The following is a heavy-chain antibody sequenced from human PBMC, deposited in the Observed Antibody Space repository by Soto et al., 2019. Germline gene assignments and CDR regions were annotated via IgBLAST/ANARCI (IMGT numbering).Heavy chain of an antibody. CDR2: TYYKSKWYN. J-gene: IGHJ5*02. Sequence: SQTLSLTCAICGGSVCSNSAAWSWIRQSPSRGLEWLGRTYYKSKWYNDYAVSVKSRITINPDTSKNQFSLQLNSVTPEDTAVYYCARDLFPAGSSWYDWFDPRGQGTLVTVSS. D-gene: IGHD6-13*01. CDR1: GGSVCSNSAA. CDR3: ARDLFPAGSSWYDWFDP. V-gene: IGHV6-1*01.